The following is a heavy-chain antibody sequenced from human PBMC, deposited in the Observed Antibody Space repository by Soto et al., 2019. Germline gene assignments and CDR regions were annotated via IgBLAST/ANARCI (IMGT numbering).Heavy chain of an antibody. D-gene: IGHD1-26*01. Sequence: AGGSLRLSCAASGFTFSSYGMHWVRQAPGKGLEWVAVISYDGSNKYYADSVKGRFTISRDNSRNTLYLQMNSLRAEDTAVYYCAKDASGSYLDYWGQGTLVTVSS. CDR3: AKDASGSYLDY. J-gene: IGHJ4*02. CDR1: GFTFSSYG. CDR2: ISYDGSNK. V-gene: IGHV3-30*18.